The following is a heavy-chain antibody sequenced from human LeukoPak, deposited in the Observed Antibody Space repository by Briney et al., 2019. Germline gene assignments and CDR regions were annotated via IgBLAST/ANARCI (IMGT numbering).Heavy chain of an antibody. J-gene: IGHJ4*02. Sequence: GESLQISCKASGSSFTSYWIGWVRQMPGKGLEGMGIMFPGDPDTRYSPSFQGQVTISADNSISTAYLQWSSLKASDTAMYYCARLGIVGATAAYWGQGTLVTVSS. V-gene: IGHV5-51*01. CDR2: MFPGDPDT. CDR1: GSSFTSYW. CDR3: ARLGIVGATAAY. D-gene: IGHD1-26*01.